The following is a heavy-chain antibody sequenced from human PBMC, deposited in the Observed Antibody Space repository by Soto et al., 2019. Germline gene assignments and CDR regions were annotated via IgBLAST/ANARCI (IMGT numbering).Heavy chain of an antibody. CDR2: ISGSGGTI. V-gene: IGHV3-11*01. D-gene: IGHD2-15*01. CDR1: GFAFSDFY. Sequence: PGRSLRLSCAPSGFAFSDFYIICVGHAAFKWLEWVSYISGSGGTIYYADSVKGRFTIARDNAKNSLYLHMTSLRREDTAIYYCAREMVIVATNDYYYGMDAGGQQNTVTDS. J-gene: IGHJ6*02. CDR3: AREMVIVATNDYYYGMDA.